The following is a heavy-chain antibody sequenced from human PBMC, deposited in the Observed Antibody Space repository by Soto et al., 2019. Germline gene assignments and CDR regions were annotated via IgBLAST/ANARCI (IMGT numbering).Heavy chain of an antibody. J-gene: IGHJ4*02. V-gene: IGHV4-31*03. CDR2: IYYSGST. CDR3: AIEVIYDSSGYYYSPYYFDY. CDR1: GGSISSGGYY. D-gene: IGHD3-22*01. Sequence: SETLSLTCTVSGGSISSGGYYWSWIRQHPGKGLEWIGYIYYSGSTYYNPSLKSRVTISVDTSKNQFSLKLSSVTAADTAVYYCAIEVIYDSSGYYYSPYYFDYWGQGTLVTVSS.